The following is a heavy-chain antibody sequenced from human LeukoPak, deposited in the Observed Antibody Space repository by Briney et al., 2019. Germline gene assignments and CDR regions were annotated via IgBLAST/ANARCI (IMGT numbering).Heavy chain of an antibody. CDR1: GYTFTSYS. J-gene: IGHJ4*02. CDR3: ARRRSEEFDFDC. D-gene: IGHD6-19*01. Sequence: ASVKVSCKASGYTFTSYSINWVRQAPGQGLEWMGCISGYNGNTNYAQKLQGRVTMTTDTSTSTAYMELRSLRSDDTAVYYCARRRSEEFDFDCWGQGTLVTVSS. CDR2: ISGYNGNT. V-gene: IGHV1-18*01.